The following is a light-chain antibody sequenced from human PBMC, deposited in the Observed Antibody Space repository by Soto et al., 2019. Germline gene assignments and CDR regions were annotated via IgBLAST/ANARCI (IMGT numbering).Light chain of an antibody. CDR1: SSDVGAYDY. V-gene: IGLV2-8*01. CDR2: EVN. J-gene: IGLJ3*02. Sequence: QSALTQPPSASGSPGQSVTISCTGTSSDVGAYDYVCWYQQHPGKAPKLMIYEVNKRPSGVPDRFSGSKSGNTASLTVSGLQAGYEADYYCRSFAANDNVVFGGGTKLTVL. CDR3: RSFAANDNVV.